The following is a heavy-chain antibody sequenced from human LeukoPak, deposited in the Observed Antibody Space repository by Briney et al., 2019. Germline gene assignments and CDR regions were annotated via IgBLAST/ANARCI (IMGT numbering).Heavy chain of an antibody. J-gene: IGHJ4*02. CDR1: GFTFSSYS. CDR2: ISSSSSYI. D-gene: IGHD3-10*01. Sequence: GGSLRLSCAASGFTFSSYSMNWVRQAPGKGLEWVSSISSSSSYIYYADSVKGRFTISRDNAKNSLYLQMNSLRAEDTAVYYCASRVNYYGSGSYSLSPLWGQGTLVTVSS. V-gene: IGHV3-21*01. CDR3: ASRVNYYGSGSYSLSPL.